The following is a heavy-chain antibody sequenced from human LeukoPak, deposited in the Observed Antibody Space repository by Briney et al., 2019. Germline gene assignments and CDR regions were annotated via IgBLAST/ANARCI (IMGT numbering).Heavy chain of an antibody. CDR3: ARDWSSAARLTH. CDR1: GFTFSSYW. CDR2: IASDGSST. J-gene: IGHJ4*02. V-gene: IGHV3-74*01. D-gene: IGHD6-6*01. Sequence: GGSLRLSCAASGFTFSSYWMNWVRQAPGKGLVWVSRIASDGSSTTYADSVKGRFSISRDNAKNTLYLQMNSLRVEDTAVYYCARDWSSAARLTHWGQGTLVTVSS.